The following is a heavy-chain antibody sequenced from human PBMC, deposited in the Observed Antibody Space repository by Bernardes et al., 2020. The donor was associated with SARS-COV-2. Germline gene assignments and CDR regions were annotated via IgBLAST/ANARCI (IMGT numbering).Heavy chain of an antibody. CDR3: AKDWLTSRVGWAGPQWELLAYGLGY. V-gene: IGHV3-23*01. Sequence: GGSLRLSCAASGFTFSSYAMSWVRQAPGKGLEWVSAISGSGGSTYYADSVKGRFTISRDNSKNTLYLQMNSLRAEDTAVYYCAKDWLTSRVGWAGPQWELLAYGLGYWGQGTLVTVSS. D-gene: IGHD1-26*01. CDR2: ISGSGGST. CDR1: GFTFSSYA. J-gene: IGHJ4*02.